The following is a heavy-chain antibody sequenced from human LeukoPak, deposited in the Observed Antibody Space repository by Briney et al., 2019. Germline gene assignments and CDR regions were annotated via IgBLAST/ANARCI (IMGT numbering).Heavy chain of an antibody. CDR3: ARDLDFYATDY. D-gene: IGHD2/OR15-2a*01. J-gene: IGHJ4*02. Sequence: GGSLRLSCAASGFSLSRYWMSWVRQAPGKGLEWVANIGKDGTGNHYVDSVKGRFTISRGNAKNSVYLEMNSLRADDTAIYYCARDLDFYATDYWGQGTLVTVSS. CDR1: GFSLSRYW. V-gene: IGHV3-7*01. CDR2: IGKDGTGN.